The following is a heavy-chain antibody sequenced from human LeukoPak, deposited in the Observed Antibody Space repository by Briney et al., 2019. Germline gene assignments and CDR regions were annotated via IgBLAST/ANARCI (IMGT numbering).Heavy chain of an antibody. CDR3: ARRRIAAAGRLDY. CDR2: INHSGST. J-gene: IGHJ4*02. D-gene: IGHD6-13*01. V-gene: IGHV4-59*12. Sequence: SETLSLTCTVSGASISSDYWSWIRQSPGKRLEWIAYINHSGSTNYNPSLKSRVTISVDTSKNQFSLKLSSVTAADTAVYYCARRRIAAAGRLDYWGQGTLVTVSS. CDR1: GASISSDY.